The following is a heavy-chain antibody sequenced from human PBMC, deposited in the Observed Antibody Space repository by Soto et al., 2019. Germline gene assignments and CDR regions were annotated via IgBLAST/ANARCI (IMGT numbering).Heavy chain of an antibody. CDR1: GFSFSNYA. CDR2: IVGSGDGT. CDR3: AKAPRPNSSSPLR. V-gene: IGHV3-23*01. J-gene: IGHJ4*02. D-gene: IGHD6-13*01. Sequence: GGSLRLSCAASGFSFSNYAMSWVRQAPGKGLEWVSAIVGSGDGTFYADSVKGRFTISRDNSKNTLYLQMNSLRAEDTAVYYCAKAPRPNSSSPLRWGQGTLVTVSS.